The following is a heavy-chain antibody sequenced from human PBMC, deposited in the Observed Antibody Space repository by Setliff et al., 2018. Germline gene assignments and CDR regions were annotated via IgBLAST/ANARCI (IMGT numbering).Heavy chain of an antibody. V-gene: IGHV4-39*01. CDR3: ARSLSSGSYWNSRPFYSDY. Sequence: SETLSLTCSVSGGSFTNTNYYWGWIRQTPGKGLEWIGSISYGGNTYYDPSLKSRVTIFADTSKNQLSLELTSVTAADTAVYYCARSLSSGSYWNSRPFYSDYWGQGTLVTVSS. J-gene: IGHJ4*02. CDR1: GGSFTNTNYY. CDR2: ISYGGNT. D-gene: IGHD3-10*01.